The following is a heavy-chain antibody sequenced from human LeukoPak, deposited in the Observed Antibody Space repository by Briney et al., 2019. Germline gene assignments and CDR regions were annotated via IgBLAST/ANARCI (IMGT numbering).Heavy chain of an antibody. J-gene: IGHJ5*02. CDR1: GGSLSIYS. CDR2: IYTGGST. Sequence: SETLSLTCSVFGGSLSIYSWSWVRQPAGKGLEWIGRIYTGGSTNYNPSLKSRVTMSADTSKNQFSLKLSSVTAADTAVYYCARDWTHSVAHFGRYSWFDPWGQGTLVTVSS. V-gene: IGHV4-4*07. D-gene: IGHD3/OR15-3a*01. CDR3: ARDWTHSVAHFGRYSWFDP.